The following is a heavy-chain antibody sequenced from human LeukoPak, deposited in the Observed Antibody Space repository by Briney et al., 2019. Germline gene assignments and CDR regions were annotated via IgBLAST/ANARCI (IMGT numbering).Heavy chain of an antibody. CDR1: GGSISRCDYY. Sequence: SETLSLTCTVSGGSISRCDYYWSWIRQPPGKGLEWIGYIYYSGSTYYNPSLRSRVTISVDTSKNQFSLKLSSVTAADTAVYYCARDSPRLLVFDYWGQGTLVTVSS. CDR3: ARDSPRLLVFDY. D-gene: IGHD2-15*01. CDR2: IYYSGST. J-gene: IGHJ4*02. V-gene: IGHV4-30-4*08.